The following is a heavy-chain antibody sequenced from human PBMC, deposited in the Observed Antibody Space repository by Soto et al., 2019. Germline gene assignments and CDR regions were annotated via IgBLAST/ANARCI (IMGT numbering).Heavy chain of an antibody. V-gene: IGHV3-30*04. Sequence: GGSLRLSCAASGFTFSSFVMHWVRQAPGKGLEWVASLSYDGSNKNYADSVKGRFTISRDNSKSTLYLQMDSLRTEDTALYYCVRGGHRIFVHGDGDDWGQGALVTVSS. D-gene: IGHD3-9*01. CDR1: GFTFSSFV. CDR2: LSYDGSNK. CDR3: VRGGHRIFVHGDGDD. J-gene: IGHJ4*02.